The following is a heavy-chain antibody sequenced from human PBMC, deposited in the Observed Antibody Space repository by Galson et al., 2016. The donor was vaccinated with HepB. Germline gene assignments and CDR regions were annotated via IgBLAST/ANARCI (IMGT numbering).Heavy chain of an antibody. CDR1: GFTFSNAW. Sequence: SLRLSCAASGFTFSNAWMSWVRQAPGKGLEWVGRINTRTDGGTTEYAAPVKGSLTIARDDSKNTVDLQMNSLKNEDAAEYYCTLYTYGRFDYWGQGTLVTVSS. J-gene: IGHJ4*02. CDR2: INTRTDGGTT. CDR3: TLYTYGRFDY. V-gene: IGHV3-15*01. D-gene: IGHD5-18*01.